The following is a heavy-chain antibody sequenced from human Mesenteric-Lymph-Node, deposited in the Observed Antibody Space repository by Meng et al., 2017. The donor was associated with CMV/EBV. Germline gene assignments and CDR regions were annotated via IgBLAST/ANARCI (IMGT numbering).Heavy chain of an antibody. Sequence: GGSLRLSFAASGFTFSSYGMHWVRQAPGKGLEWVAVIWYDGNKRYYGDSVKGRFIISRDNSKNMLYLQLNSLRAEDTAVYYCAKEGASSLRDYYYYYGMDVWGQGTTVTVSS. V-gene: IGHV3-33*06. CDR3: AKEGASSLRDYYYYYGMDV. D-gene: IGHD1-26*01. CDR1: GFTFSSYG. J-gene: IGHJ6*02. CDR2: IWYDGNKR.